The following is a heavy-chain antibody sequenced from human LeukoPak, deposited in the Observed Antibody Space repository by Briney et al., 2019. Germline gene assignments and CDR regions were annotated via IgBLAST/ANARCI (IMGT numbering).Heavy chain of an antibody. V-gene: IGHV1-18*01. CDR3: AASSIAALSSDY. CDR1: GYTFTSYG. D-gene: IGHD6-6*01. J-gene: IGHJ4*02. CDR2: ISAYNGNT. Sequence: ASVKVSCMASGYTFTSYGISWVRQAPGQGLEWMGWISAYNGNTNYAQKLQGRVTMTTDTSTSTAYMELRSLRSDDTAVYYCAASSIAALSSDYWGQGTLVTVSS.